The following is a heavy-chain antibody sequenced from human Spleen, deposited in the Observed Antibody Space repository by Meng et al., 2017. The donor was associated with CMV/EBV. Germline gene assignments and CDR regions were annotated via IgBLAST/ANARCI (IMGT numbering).Heavy chain of an antibody. Sequence: GGSLRLSCAASGFTLSNYGINWVRQAPGKGLEWVSSITSSSSSIYYADSVKGRFTISSDNAKNPLYLQMNSLRAEDTAVYYCASPRYSGSLDYWGQGTLVTVSS. CDR3: ASPRYSGSLDY. CDR2: ITSSSSSI. D-gene: IGHD1-26*01. CDR1: GFTLSNYG. V-gene: IGHV3-21*01. J-gene: IGHJ4*02.